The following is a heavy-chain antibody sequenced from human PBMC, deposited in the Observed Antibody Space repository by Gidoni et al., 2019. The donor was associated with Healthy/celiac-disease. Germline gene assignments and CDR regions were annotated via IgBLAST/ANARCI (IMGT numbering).Heavy chain of an antibody. D-gene: IGHD3-3*01. J-gene: IGHJ6*02. CDR3: AKSGGSGYSRGMDV. CDR1: GFTFDDYA. V-gene: IGHV3-9*01. CDR2: ISWNSGSI. Sequence: EVQLVASGGGLVQPGRSLRLSCAASGFTFDDYAMHWVRQAPGKGLEWVSGISWNSGSIGYADSVKGRFTISRDNAKNSLYLQMNSLRAEDTALYYCAKSGGSGYSRGMDVWGQGTTVTVSS.